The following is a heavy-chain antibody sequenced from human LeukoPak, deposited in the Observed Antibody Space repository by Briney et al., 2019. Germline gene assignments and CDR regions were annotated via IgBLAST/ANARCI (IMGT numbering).Heavy chain of an antibody. J-gene: IGHJ4*02. CDR1: AFTFSSYW. Sequence: GGSLRLSCAASAFTFSSYWMSWVRQAPGKWLEWVAHIKHDGSEKYYVDSVKGRFTISRDNAKNSLYLQMNRLRAEDTAVYYCARVGTAEGTLEDYWGQGTLVTVSS. CDR3: ARVGTAEGTLEDY. D-gene: IGHD6-13*01. CDR2: IKHDGSEK. V-gene: IGHV3-7*01.